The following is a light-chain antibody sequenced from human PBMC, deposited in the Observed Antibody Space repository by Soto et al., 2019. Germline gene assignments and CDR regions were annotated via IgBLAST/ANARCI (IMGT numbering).Light chain of an antibody. CDR2: QVT. V-gene: IGLV2-8*01. Sequence: QSVLTQPPSASGSPGQSVTISCTGTSSDVGGYSFVSWYQQHPGKAPKLLIYQVTKRPPGVPDRFSGSKSGNTASLTVSGLQAEDEADYYCSSYAGRTLYVFGTGTKVTVL. CDR1: SSDVGGYSF. J-gene: IGLJ1*01. CDR3: SSYAGRTLYV.